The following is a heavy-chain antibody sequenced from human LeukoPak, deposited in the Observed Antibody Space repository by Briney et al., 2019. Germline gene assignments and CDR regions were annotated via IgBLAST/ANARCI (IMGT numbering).Heavy chain of an antibody. J-gene: IGHJ4*02. Sequence: GGSLSLSRAASRYDVSINYMSWVRQVARKGREWVSVMYSGGDTDYAEDGRGRFTISRDNSKNILYLHISSLRAEDTAVYYSATVAPAGISTVYWGRGTLVIVSS. D-gene: IGHD6-13*01. CDR3: ATVAPAGISTVY. V-gene: IGHV3-66*01. CDR2: MYSGGDT. CDR1: RYDVSINY.